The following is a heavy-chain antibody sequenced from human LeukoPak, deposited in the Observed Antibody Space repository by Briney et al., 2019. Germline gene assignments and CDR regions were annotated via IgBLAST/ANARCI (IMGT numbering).Heavy chain of an antibody. CDR3: ASHTAMVGDAFDI. J-gene: IGHJ3*02. V-gene: IGHV5-51*01. D-gene: IGHD5-18*01. Sequence: GEPLKISCKGSGYSFTSYWIGWVRQMPGKGLEWMGIIYPSDSDTRYSPSFQGQVTISADKSISTAYLQWSSLKASDTAMYYCASHTAMVGDAFDIWGQGTMVTVSS. CDR2: IYPSDSDT. CDR1: GYSFTSYW.